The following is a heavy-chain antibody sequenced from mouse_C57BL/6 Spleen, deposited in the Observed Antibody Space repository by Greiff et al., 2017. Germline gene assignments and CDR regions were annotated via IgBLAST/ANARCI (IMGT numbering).Heavy chain of an antibody. CDR1: GYTFTEYT. CDR2: FYPGSGSI. CDR3: ARHEDVYYGYDGGAMDY. D-gene: IGHD2-2*01. V-gene: IGHV1-62-2*01. Sequence: QVQLQQPGAELVKPGASVKLSCKASGYTFTEYTIHWVKQRSGQGLEWIGWFYPGSGSIKYNEKFKDKATLTADKSSSTVYMELSRLTSEDSAVYFCARHEDVYYGYDGGAMDYWGQGTSVTVSS. J-gene: IGHJ4*01.